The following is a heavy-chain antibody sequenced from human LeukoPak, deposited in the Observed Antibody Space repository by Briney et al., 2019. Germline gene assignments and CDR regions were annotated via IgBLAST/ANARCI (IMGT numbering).Heavy chain of an antibody. D-gene: IGHD3-10*01. Sequence: PAGSLTLSCAASGFTFTIYEMNWVRQAPGQGLEWVSYISSSRSNTIYYSDSVKGLFTISRHDAKNSLYLQMKSLRAEDTVVYYCARDLYFYGSGNYVPGFPDYWGQGTLVTVSS. CDR1: GFTFTIYE. CDR3: ARDLYFYGSGNYVPGFPDY. J-gene: IGHJ4*02. V-gene: IGHV3-48*03. CDR2: ISSSRSNTI.